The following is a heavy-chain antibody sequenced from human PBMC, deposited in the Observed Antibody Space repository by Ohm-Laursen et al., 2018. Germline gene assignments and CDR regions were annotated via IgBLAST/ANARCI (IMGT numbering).Heavy chain of an antibody. J-gene: IGHJ6*02. V-gene: IGHV3-21*01. CDR2: ISETGSHI. CDR1: GFTLSSDD. CDR3: ARDSSRRAREGGMDV. D-gene: IGHD6-6*01. Sequence: SLRLSCAASGFTLSSDDMNWVRQAPGKGLEWISYISETGSHIYDADSMRGRFTVARDNAKNLLYLQLNSLRVEDTAVYYCARDSSRRAREGGMDVWGQGTMVTVSS.